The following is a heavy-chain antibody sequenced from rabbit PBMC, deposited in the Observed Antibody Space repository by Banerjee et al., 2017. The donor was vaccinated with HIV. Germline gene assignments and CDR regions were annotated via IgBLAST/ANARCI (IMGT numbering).Heavy chain of an antibody. D-gene: IGHD1-1*01. Sequence: QSLEESGGDLVKPGASLTLTCTASGFSFSSTQYMCWVRQAPGKGLEWIACIYSGYSASTYYASWAKGRFTISKTSSTTVTLQLNSLTAADTATYFCARDPYSSSGYVFNLWGQGTLVTVS. V-gene: IGHV1S40*01. J-gene: IGHJ4*01. CDR3: ARDPYSSSGYVFNL. CDR2: IYSGYSAST. CDR1: GFSFSSTQY.